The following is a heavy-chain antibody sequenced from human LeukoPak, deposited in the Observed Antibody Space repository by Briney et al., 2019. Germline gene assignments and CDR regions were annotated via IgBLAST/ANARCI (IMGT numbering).Heavy chain of an antibody. J-gene: IGHJ2*01. Sequence: SQTLSLTWAISGDSVSSNSAAWNWIRQSPSRGLEWLGRTYYRSKWYNDYAVSVKSRITINPDTSKNQFSLQLNSVTPEDTAVYYCARDSPLTTVTTFPYWYFDLWGRGTLVTVSS. CDR1: GDSVSSNSAA. D-gene: IGHD4-17*01. V-gene: IGHV6-1*01. CDR3: ARDSPLTTVTTFPYWYFDL. CDR2: TYYRSKWYN.